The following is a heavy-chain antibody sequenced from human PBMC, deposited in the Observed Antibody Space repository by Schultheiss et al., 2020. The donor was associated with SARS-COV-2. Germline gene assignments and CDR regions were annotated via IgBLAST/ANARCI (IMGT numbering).Heavy chain of an antibody. D-gene: IGHD2/OR15-2a*01. CDR2: IIHSGST. V-gene: IGHV4-34*01. CDR1: GYSISSGYY. J-gene: IGHJ5*02. Sequence: SETLSLTCAVSGYSISSGYYWSWIRQPPGKGLEWIGEIIHSGSTNYNPSLKSRVTISVDTSKNQFSLKLSSVTAADTAVYYCARGSTIPPGWFDPWGQGTLVTVSS. CDR3: ARGSTIPPGWFDP.